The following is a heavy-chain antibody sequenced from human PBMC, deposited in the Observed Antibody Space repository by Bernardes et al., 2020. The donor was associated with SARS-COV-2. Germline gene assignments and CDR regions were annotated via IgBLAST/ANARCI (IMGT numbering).Heavy chain of an antibody. CDR2: INHSGST. V-gene: IGHV4-34*01. CDR1: GGSFSGYY. J-gene: IGHJ5*02. Sequence: SETLSLTCAVYGGSFSGYYWSWIRQPPGKGLEWIGEINHSGSTNYNPSLKSRVTISVDTSKNQFSLKLSSVTAADTAVYYCARAFLRSSWYGAWGQGTLVTVSS. D-gene: IGHD6-13*01. CDR3: ARAFLRSSWYGA.